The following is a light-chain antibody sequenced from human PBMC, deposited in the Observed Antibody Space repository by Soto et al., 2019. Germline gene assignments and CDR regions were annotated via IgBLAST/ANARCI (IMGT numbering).Light chain of an antibody. J-gene: IGLJ1*01. Sequence: QSALTQPRSVSGSPGQSVTISCTGTSSDVGDYNFVSWYQQHPGKAPELGIYDVSKRPSGVPDRFSGSKSGNTASLTISGLQADDEADYYCCSYAGSYTYVFGIGTKVTVL. CDR2: DVS. CDR1: SSDVGDYNF. CDR3: CSYAGSYTYV. V-gene: IGLV2-11*01.